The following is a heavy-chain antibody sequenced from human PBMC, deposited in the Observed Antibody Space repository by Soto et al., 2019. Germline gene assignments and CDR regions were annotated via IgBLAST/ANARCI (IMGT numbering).Heavy chain of an antibody. CDR2: ISYDGSNK. J-gene: IGHJ6*02. Sequence: QVQLVESGGGVVQPGRSLRLSCAASGFTFSSYGMHWVRQAPGKGLEWVAVISYDGSNKYYADSVKGRFTISRDNSKNTLYLQMNSLRAEDTAVYYCAKDQEVAPWPNYYYGMDVWGQGTTVTVSS. V-gene: IGHV3-30*18. CDR1: GFTFSSYG. CDR3: AKDQEVAPWPNYYYGMDV. D-gene: IGHD2-15*01.